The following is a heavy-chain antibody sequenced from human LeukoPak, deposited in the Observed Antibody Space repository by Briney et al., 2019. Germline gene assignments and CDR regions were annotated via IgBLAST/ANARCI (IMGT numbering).Heavy chain of an antibody. CDR2: ISSSSYI. Sequence: GGSLRLSCAASGFTFSSYSMNWVRQAPGKGLEWVSSISSSSYIYYADSVKGRFTISRDNAKNSLYLQMNSLRAEDTAEYYCARNAMDGFDYWGQGTLVTVSS. D-gene: IGHD5-18*01. CDR3: ARNAMDGFDY. V-gene: IGHV3-21*01. J-gene: IGHJ4*02. CDR1: GFTFSSYS.